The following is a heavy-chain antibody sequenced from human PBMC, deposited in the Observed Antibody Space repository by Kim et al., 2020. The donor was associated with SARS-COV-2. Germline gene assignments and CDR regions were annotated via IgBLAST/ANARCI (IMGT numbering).Heavy chain of an antibody. CDR1: GYTFINYV. J-gene: IGHJ4*02. Sequence: APVKVSCTASGYTFINYVTHWVRQPPGQSPEWLGLISIATDDTKFSQKFQGRVTITRDTCARNAYMELTPHGHEDTATYYCASPSGCAFDYWGQGTLITV. CDR2: ISIATDDT. V-gene: IGHV1-3*04. D-gene: IGHD6-19*01. CDR3: ASPSGCAFDY.